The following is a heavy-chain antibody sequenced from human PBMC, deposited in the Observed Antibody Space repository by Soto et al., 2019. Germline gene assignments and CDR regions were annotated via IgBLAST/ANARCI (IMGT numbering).Heavy chain of an antibody. CDR1: GGSISSYY. CDR2: IYYSGST. Sequence: QVQLQESGPGLVKPSETLSLTCTVSGGSISSYYWSWIRQPPGKGLEWIGYIYYSGSTNYNPSLKSRFTISVDTSKNQFSLKLSSVTAADTAVYYCAREAAGLFDYWGQGTLVTVSS. CDR3: AREAAGLFDY. V-gene: IGHV4-59*01. D-gene: IGHD6-13*01. J-gene: IGHJ4*02.